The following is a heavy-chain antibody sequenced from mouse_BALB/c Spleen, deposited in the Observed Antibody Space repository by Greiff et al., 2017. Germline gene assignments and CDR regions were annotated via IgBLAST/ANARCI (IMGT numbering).Heavy chain of an antibody. CDR2: ISSGGST. J-gene: IGHJ3*01. CDR3: ARGGLGGFAY. CDR1: GFTFSSYA. D-gene: IGHD4-1*01. V-gene: IGHV5-6-5*01. Sequence: EVMLVESGGGLVKPGGSLKLSCAASGFTFSSYAMSWVRQTPEKRLEWVASISSGGSTYYPDSVKGRFTISRDNARNILYLQMSSLRSEDTAMYYCARGGLGGFAYWGQGTLVTVSA.